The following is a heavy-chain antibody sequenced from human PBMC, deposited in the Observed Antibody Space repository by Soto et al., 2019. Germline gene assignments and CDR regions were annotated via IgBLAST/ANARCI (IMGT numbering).Heavy chain of an antibody. CDR1: GFTFSSYS. J-gene: IGHJ4*02. CDR3: AKDHLVTFVVVAATGNDY. Sequence: PGGSLRLSCAASGFTFSSYSMSWVRQAPGKGLEWVSAISGSGGSTYYADSVKGRFTISRDNSKNTLYLQMNSLRAEDTAVYYCAKDHLVTFVVVAATGNDYWGQGTLVTVSS. D-gene: IGHD2-15*01. V-gene: IGHV3-23*01. CDR2: ISGSGGST.